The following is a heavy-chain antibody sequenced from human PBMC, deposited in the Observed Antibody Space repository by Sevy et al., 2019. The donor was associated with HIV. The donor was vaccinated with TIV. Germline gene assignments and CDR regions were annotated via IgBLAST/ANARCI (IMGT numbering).Heavy chain of an antibody. J-gene: IGHJ4*02. Sequence: GGSLRLSCAASGFTFSSYWMSWVRQAPGKGLEWVANIKQDGSEKYYVDSVKGRFTISRDNAKNSLYLQMNSLRAEDRAVYYCARGGNYYDGSGYYYPMDYWGQGTLVTVSS. CDR1: GFTFSSYW. CDR2: IKQDGSEK. CDR3: ARGGNYYDGSGYYYPMDY. D-gene: IGHD3-22*01. V-gene: IGHV3-7*01.